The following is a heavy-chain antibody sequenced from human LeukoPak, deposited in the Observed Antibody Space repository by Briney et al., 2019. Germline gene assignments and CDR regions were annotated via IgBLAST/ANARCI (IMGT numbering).Heavy chain of an antibody. Sequence: SETLSLTCTVSGGPISSRSYYWGWVRQPPGKGREGVGSIYYSGSTYYNPSLKSRVTISVDTSKNQFSLKLSSVTAADTAVYYCARSGRDGYNSFGFWGQGTLVTVSS. CDR1: GGPISSRSYY. V-gene: IGHV4-39*01. D-gene: IGHD5-24*01. CDR3: ARSGRDGYNSFGF. CDR2: IYYSGST. J-gene: IGHJ4*02.